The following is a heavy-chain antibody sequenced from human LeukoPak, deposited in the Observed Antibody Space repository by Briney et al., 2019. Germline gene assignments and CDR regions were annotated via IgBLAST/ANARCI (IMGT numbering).Heavy chain of an antibody. CDR2: ISAYNGNT. CDR1: GYTFTSYG. Sequence: ASVKLSCKASGYTFTSYGISWVRQAPGQGLEWMGWISAYNGNTNYAQKLQGRVTMTTDTSTSTAYMELRSLRSDDTAVYYCARDPHSYYDSSGLDYWGQGTLVTVSS. V-gene: IGHV1-18*01. J-gene: IGHJ4*02. D-gene: IGHD3-22*01. CDR3: ARDPHSYYDSSGLDY.